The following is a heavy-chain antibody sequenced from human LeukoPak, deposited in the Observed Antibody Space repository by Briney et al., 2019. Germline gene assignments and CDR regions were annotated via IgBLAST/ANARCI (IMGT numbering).Heavy chain of an antibody. D-gene: IGHD5-24*01. V-gene: IGHV3-74*01. CDR2: INSDGSST. J-gene: IGHJ4*02. CDR1: GFTFSSYW. CDR3: ARRDDNSAYDY. Sequence: PGGSLRLSCAASGFTFSSYWMHWVRQAPGKGLVWVSRINSDGSSTSYADSVKGRFTISRDNAKNTLYLQMSSLSTEDTAMYYCARRDDNSAYDYWGQGTLVTVSS.